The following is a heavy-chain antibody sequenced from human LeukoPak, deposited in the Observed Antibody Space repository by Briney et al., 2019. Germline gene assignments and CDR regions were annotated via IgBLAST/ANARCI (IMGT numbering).Heavy chain of an antibody. Sequence: ASVKVSCKASGYTFTSYGISWVRQAPGQGLEWMGWISPYNGNTIYAQKLQGRVTVTTDTSTGTAYMELRSLRSDDTAVYYCTRTVLDCKNGVCYDYWGQGTLVTVSS. CDR1: GYTFTSYG. D-gene: IGHD2-8*01. J-gene: IGHJ4*02. V-gene: IGHV1-18*01. CDR3: TRTVLDCKNGVCYDY. CDR2: ISPYNGNT.